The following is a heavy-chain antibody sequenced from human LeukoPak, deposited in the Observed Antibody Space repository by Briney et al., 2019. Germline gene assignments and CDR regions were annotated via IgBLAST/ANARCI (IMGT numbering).Heavy chain of an antibody. V-gene: IGHV3-48*03. CDR3: ARDINPLTTYYDFWSGPDAFDI. Sequence: GGSLRLSCAASGFTFSSYEMNWVRQAPGKGLEWVSYISSSGSTIYYADSVKGRFTISRDNAKNSLYLQMNSLRAEDTAVYYCARDINPLTTYYDFWSGPDAFDIWGQGTLVTVSS. CDR1: GFTFSSYE. J-gene: IGHJ1*01. CDR2: ISSSGSTI. D-gene: IGHD3-3*01.